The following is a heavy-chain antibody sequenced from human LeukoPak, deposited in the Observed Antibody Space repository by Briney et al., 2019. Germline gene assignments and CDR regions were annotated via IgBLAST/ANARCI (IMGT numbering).Heavy chain of an antibody. CDR3: ARDGSTVVTSYYYYYMDV. J-gene: IGHJ6*03. V-gene: IGHV3-23*01. Sequence: GGSLRLSCAASGFTFSSYAMSWVRQAPGKGLEWVSAISGSGGSTYYADSVKGRFTISRDNSKNTLYLQMNSLRAEDTAVYYCARDGSTVVTSYYYYYMDVWGKGTTVTVSS. D-gene: IGHD4-23*01. CDR2: ISGSGGST. CDR1: GFTFSSYA.